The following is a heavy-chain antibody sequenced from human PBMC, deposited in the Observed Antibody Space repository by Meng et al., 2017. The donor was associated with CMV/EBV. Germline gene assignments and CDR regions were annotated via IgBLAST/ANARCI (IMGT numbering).Heavy chain of an antibody. CDR3: ARASSILTGYYYY. CDR2: IKQDGSEK. V-gene: IGHV3-7*01. D-gene: IGHD3-9*01. J-gene: IGHJ4*02. Sequence: GESLKISCAASGFTFSSYWMGWVRQAPGKGLEWVANIKQDGSEKYYVDSVKGRFTISRDNAKNSLYLQMNSLRAEDTAVYYCARASSILTGYYYYWGQGTLVTVSS. CDR1: GFTFSSYW.